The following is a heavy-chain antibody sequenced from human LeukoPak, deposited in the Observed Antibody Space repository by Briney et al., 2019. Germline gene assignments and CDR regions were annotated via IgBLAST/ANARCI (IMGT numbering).Heavy chain of an antibody. Sequence: ASVKVSCKASGYTFTSYDINWVRQAAGQGLESMGWMNTNTGNPTYAQGFTGRFVFSLDTSVSTAYLQISSLKAEDTAVYYCARDAEHNVDTAMVTVGYYYGMDVWGQGTTVTVSS. CDR1: GYTFTSYD. J-gene: IGHJ6*02. D-gene: IGHD5-18*01. V-gene: IGHV7-4-1*02. CDR3: ARDAEHNVDTAMVTVGYYYGMDV. CDR2: MNTNTGNP.